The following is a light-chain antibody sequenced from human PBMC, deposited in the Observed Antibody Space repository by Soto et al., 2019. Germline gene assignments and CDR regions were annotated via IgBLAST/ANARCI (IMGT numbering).Light chain of an antibody. CDR2: DDR. Sequence: SYELSQPPSVSVAPGQTAMITCGGNDIGSKTVHWYQQRPGQAPVLVVYDDRYRPSGIPERFSGSNSGSTATLTISRVEAGDEADYYGQVWDRNNNDVLFGGGTKLTVL. J-gene: IGLJ3*02. V-gene: IGLV3-21*02. CDR3: QVWDRNNNDVL. CDR1: DIGSKT.